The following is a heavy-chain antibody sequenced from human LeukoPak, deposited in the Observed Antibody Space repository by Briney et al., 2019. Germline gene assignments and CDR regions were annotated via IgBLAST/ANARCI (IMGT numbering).Heavy chain of an antibody. Sequence: SETLSLACTVSGGSISSSSYYWGWIRQPPGKGLEWIGSIYYSGSTYYNPSLKSRVTISVDTSKNQFSLKLSSVTAADTAVYYCASLYYDLNFDYWGQGTLVTVSS. V-gene: IGHV4-39*01. CDR1: GGSISSSSYY. D-gene: IGHD3-22*01. CDR3: ASLYYDLNFDY. J-gene: IGHJ4*02. CDR2: IYYSGST.